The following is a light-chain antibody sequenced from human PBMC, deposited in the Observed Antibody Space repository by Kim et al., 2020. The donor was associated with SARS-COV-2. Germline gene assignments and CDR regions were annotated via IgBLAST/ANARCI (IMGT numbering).Light chain of an antibody. CDR3: AVWGDSLDVV. J-gene: IGLJ2*01. CDR2: NDN. Sequence: ELTQPPSASGTPGQRVIISCSGSRSNIGRNVLTWYQQVPGTAPKLLIYNDNERPSGVPHRFSASKSDTSASLAISGLQSEDEADYYCAVWGDSLDVVFGGGTQLTVL. V-gene: IGLV1-44*01. CDR1: RSNIGRNV.